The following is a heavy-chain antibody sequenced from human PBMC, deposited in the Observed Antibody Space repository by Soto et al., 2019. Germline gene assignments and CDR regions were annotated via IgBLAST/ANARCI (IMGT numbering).Heavy chain of an antibody. J-gene: IGHJ4*02. V-gene: IGHV1-46*03. Sequence: QVQLVQSGAEVKKPGASVKVSCQASGYTFTSYYMHWVRQAPGQGLEWMGIINPSGGSTSYAQKFQGRVTMTRDTSTSTVYMELSSLRSEDTAVYYCARGVLRFLEWLSQYFDYWGQGTLVTVSS. CDR1: GYTFTSYY. D-gene: IGHD3-3*01. CDR3: ARGVLRFLEWLSQYFDY. CDR2: INPSGGST.